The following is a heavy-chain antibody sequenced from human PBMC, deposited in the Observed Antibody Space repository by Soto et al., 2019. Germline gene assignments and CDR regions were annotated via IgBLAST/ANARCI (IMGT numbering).Heavy chain of an antibody. D-gene: IGHD6-13*01. Sequence: GGSLRLSCAASGFTFSSYGMHWVRQAPGKGLEWVAVISYDGSNKYYADSVKGRFTISRDNSKNTLYLQMNSLRAEDTAVYYCAKARSSWNYFDYWGQGTLVTVSS. CDR2: ISYDGSNK. CDR3: AKARSSWNYFDY. V-gene: IGHV3-30*18. J-gene: IGHJ4*02. CDR1: GFTFSSYG.